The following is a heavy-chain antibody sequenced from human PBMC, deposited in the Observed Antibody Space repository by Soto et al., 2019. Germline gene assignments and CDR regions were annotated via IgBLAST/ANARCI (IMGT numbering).Heavy chain of an antibody. Sequence: QVQLQESGPGLVKPSETLSLTCTVSGGSVSSGSYYWSWIRQPPGKGLEWIGYIYYSGSTNYNPSLKSRVPISVDTSKNQFSLKLSSVTAADTAVYYCARGIVVDYYDSSGFDYWGQGTLVTVSS. J-gene: IGHJ4*02. D-gene: IGHD3-22*01. V-gene: IGHV4-61*01. CDR2: IYYSGST. CDR1: GGSVSSGSYY. CDR3: ARGIVVDYYDSSGFDY.